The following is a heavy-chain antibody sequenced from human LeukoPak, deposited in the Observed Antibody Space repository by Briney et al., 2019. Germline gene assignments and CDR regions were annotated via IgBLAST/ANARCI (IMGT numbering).Heavy chain of an antibody. D-gene: IGHD5-24*01. Sequence: GASVKVSCKASGYTFINYDFSWVRQAPGQGLEWMGWISTYNGNTNYAQKFQGRVTITADKSTSTAYMELSSLRSEDTAVYYCARDDRRVGRDGYKYYWYFDLWGRGTLVTVSS. CDR3: ARDDRRVGRDGYKYYWYFDL. CDR2: ISTYNGNT. J-gene: IGHJ2*01. V-gene: IGHV1-18*01. CDR1: GYTFINYD.